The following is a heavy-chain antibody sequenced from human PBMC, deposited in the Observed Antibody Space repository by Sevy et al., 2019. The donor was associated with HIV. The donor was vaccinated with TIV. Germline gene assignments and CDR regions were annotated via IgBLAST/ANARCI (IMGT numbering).Heavy chain of an antibody. CDR1: GGSISSYY. J-gene: IGHJ6*02. Sequence: SETLSLTCTVSGGSISSYYWSWIRQPPWKGLEWIGYIYYSGSTNYNPSLKSRVTISVDTSKNQFSLKLSSVTAADTAVYYCARTAVTTRSYYYYGMDVWGQGTTVTVSS. CDR3: ARTAVTTRSYYYYGMDV. V-gene: IGHV4-59*13. CDR2: IYYSGST. D-gene: IGHD4-17*01.